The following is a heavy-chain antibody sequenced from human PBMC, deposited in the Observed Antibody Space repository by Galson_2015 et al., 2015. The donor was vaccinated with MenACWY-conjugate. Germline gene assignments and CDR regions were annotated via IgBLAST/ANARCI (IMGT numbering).Heavy chain of an antibody. CDR1: GYTFTSFD. Sequence: SVKVSCKASGYTFTSFDINWVRQATGQGLEWMGWINPTSGNTGYAQKFQGRVTVSRDTSISTAYMELSSLGSEDTAVYYCARGRGWAAAGMVSYFDYWGQATRVTASS. V-gene: IGHV1-8*01. D-gene: IGHD6-25*01. CDR3: ARGRGWAAAGMVSYFDY. CDR2: INPTSGNT. J-gene: IGHJ4*02.